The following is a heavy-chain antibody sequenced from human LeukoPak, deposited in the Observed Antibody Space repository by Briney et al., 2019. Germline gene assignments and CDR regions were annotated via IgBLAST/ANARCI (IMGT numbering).Heavy chain of an antibody. Sequence: ASVKVSCKASGGTFSSYAISWVRQAPGQGLEWMGWISAYNGNTNYAQKLQGRVTMTTDTSTSTAYMELRSLRSDDTAVYYCARDLSKLELLSDWGQGTLVTVSS. CDR1: GGTFSSYA. V-gene: IGHV1-18*01. D-gene: IGHD1-7*01. J-gene: IGHJ4*02. CDR2: ISAYNGNT. CDR3: ARDLSKLELLSD.